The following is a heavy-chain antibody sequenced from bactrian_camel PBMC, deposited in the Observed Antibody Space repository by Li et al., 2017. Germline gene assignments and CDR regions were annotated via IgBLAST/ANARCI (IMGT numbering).Heavy chain of an antibody. J-gene: IGHJ6*01. Sequence: HVQLVESGGSSVQAGGSLRLSCAVSGYTVSRYCMGWIRQTPGKEREGIAAIHSDGHTSYDYSVSGRFTISHDVAKNTLFLHLNNLKPEDTALYYCAAVRLCINFPPGRDDIAYWGQGTQVTVS. CDR2: IHSDGHT. CDR3: AAVRLCINFPPGRDDIAY. CDR1: GYTVSRYC. D-gene: IGHD3*01. V-gene: IGHV3S26*01.